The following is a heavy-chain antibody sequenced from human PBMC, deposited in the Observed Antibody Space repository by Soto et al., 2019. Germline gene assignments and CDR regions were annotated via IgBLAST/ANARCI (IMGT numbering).Heavy chain of an antibody. V-gene: IGHV3-21*04. CDR3: AKDMAARRAANYYYYYGMDV. D-gene: IGHD6-6*01. CDR2: ISSSSSYI. CDR1: GFTFSSYS. Sequence: PGGSLRLSCAASGFTFSSYSMNWVRQAPGKGLEWVSSISSSSSYIYYADSVKGRFTISRDNSKNSLYLQMNSLRTEDTALYYCAKDMAARRAANYYYYYGMDVWGQGTTVTVSS. J-gene: IGHJ6*02.